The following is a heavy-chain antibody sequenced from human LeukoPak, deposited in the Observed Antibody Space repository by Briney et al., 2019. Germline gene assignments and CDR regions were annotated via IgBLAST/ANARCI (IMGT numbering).Heavy chain of an antibody. J-gene: IGHJ5*02. Sequence: PGGSLRLSCAASGFTFSSYEMNWVRQAPGKGLEWVSSISGSSSYIYYADSVKGRFTISRDNAKNSLYLQMNSLRAEDTAVYYCARDQTSEAGTGYNWFDPWGQGTLVTVSS. CDR1: GFTFSSYE. V-gene: IGHV3-21*01. CDR2: ISGSSSYI. CDR3: ARDQTSEAGTGYNWFDP. D-gene: IGHD6-19*01.